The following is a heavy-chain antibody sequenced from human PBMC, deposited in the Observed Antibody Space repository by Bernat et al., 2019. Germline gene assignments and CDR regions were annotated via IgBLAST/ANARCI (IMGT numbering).Heavy chain of an antibody. J-gene: IGHJ4*02. Sequence: QVQLVQSGAEVKKPGASVKVSCKASGYTFTSYYIHWVRQAPGQGLEWMAIINPSGGSTSYAQNFQGRVTMTRDTSTSTVYMELSSLRSEDTAIYYCASASPSLYGACGYDQWGQGTLVSVSS. CDR3: ASASPSLYGACGYDQ. CDR1: GYTFTSYY. V-gene: IGHV1-46*03. CDR2: INPSGGST. D-gene: IGHD3-3*01.